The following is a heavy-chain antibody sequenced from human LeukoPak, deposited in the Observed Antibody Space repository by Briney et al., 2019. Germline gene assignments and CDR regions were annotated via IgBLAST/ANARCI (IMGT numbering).Heavy chain of an antibody. Sequence: GGSLRLSCAASGFTFSDYYMTWIRQAPGKGLEWVSYISSGTTIYYADSVKGRFTISRDNAKDSLHLQMNSLRAEDTAVYYCAREGRGYDFSDYWGQGTLVTVSS. J-gene: IGHJ4*02. D-gene: IGHD5-12*01. V-gene: IGHV3-11*01. CDR3: AREGRGYDFSDY. CDR2: ISSGTTI. CDR1: GFTFSDYY.